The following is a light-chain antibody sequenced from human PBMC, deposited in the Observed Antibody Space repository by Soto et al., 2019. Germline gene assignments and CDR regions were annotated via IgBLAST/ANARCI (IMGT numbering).Light chain of an antibody. CDR2: EVT. J-gene: IGLJ1*01. Sequence: QSVPTQPPSASGSPGQSVTISCTGTSSDVGGYNFVSWYQQHPGKAPQLIIYEVTKRPSGVPDRFSGSKSGNTASLTVSGLQTEDEADYYCSSYAATNNYVFGSGTKVTVL. V-gene: IGLV2-8*01. CDR1: SSDVGGYNF. CDR3: SSYAATNNYV.